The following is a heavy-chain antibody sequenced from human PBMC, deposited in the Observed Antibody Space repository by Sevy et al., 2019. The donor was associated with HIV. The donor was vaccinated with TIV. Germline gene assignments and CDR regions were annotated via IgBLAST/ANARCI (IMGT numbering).Heavy chain of an antibody. D-gene: IGHD3-10*01. CDR2: INPNNGDA. CDR1: GYSFTGFY. Sequence: ASVKVSCKASGYSFTGFYIHWMRQAPGEGLEWMGWINPNNGDAKSAQKYQGRVTMTRDTSATTTYMELTSLRSDDTAMYYCVRGYFGSGSYRLLYWGQGAPVTVSS. CDR3: VRGYFGSGSYRLLY. V-gene: IGHV1-2*02. J-gene: IGHJ4*02.